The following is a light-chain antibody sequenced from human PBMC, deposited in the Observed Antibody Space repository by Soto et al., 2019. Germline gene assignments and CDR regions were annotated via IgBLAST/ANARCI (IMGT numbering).Light chain of an antibody. Sequence: DIQMTQSPSTLSASVGDRVIITCRASQSISSWLAWYQQKPGKAPDLLIYRASTLKTGIPSRFSGSGSGTEFTRTISSLQPDDFATYYCQQYDRASWTFGPGTKLEIK. J-gene: IGKJ1*01. V-gene: IGKV1-5*03. CDR1: QSISSW. CDR2: RAS. CDR3: QQYDRASWT.